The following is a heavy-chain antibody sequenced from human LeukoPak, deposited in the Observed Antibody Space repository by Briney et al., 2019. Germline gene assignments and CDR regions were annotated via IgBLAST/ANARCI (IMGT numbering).Heavy chain of an antibody. V-gene: IGHV4-38-2*02. CDR1: GYSISSGYH. J-gene: IGHJ4*02. CDR3: ARIDYGGNHY. D-gene: IGHD4-23*01. Sequence: SETLSLTCTVSGYSISSGYHWGWLRQPPGQGLEWIGSIYHSGNTYYNPSLKSRVTISVDTSKNQFSLKLSSVTAADTAVYYCARIDYGGNHYWGQGTLVTVSS. CDR2: IYHSGNT.